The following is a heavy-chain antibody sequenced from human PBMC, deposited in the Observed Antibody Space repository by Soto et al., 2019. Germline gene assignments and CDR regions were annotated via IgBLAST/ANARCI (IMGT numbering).Heavy chain of an antibody. V-gene: IGHV4-30-4*08. CDR3: DRDQLLPPYYYGMDV. Sequence: PSETLSLTCTVSGGSISSYYWSWVRQPPGKGLEWIGYIYYSGSTYYNPSLKSRVTISVDTSKNQFSLKLSSVTAADTAVYYCDRDQLLPPYYYGMDVWGQGTTVTVSS. CDR2: IYYSGST. J-gene: IGHJ6*02. D-gene: IGHD2-15*01. CDR1: GGSISSYY.